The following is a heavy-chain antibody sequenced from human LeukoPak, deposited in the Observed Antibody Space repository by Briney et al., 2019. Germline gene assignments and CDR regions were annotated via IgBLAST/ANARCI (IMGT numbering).Heavy chain of an antibody. CDR3: AKGDSSVGAFDY. Sequence: GGSLRLSCAASGFSFSSYAMNWVRQAPGKGLEWVSGISGSGSTTYYADSVKGRFTISRDNSKNTLYLQMNSLRAEDTAVYYCAKGDSSVGAFDYWGQGTLVTVSS. V-gene: IGHV3-23*01. CDR2: ISGSGSTT. D-gene: IGHD2-21*02. J-gene: IGHJ4*02. CDR1: GFSFSSYA.